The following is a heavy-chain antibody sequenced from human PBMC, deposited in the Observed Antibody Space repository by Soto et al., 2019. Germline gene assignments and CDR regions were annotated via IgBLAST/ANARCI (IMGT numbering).Heavy chain of an antibody. Sequence: GGSLRLSCAASGFTVSGNYMSWVRQAPGKGLEWVSLIYSGGSTYYADSVKGRFTISRDNSKNTLYLQMNSLRAEDTAVYYCARGPLRYFDWLPFDYWGQGTLVTVSS. CDR2: IYSGGST. CDR1: GFTVSGNY. J-gene: IGHJ4*02. V-gene: IGHV3-66*01. D-gene: IGHD3-9*01. CDR3: ARGPLRYFDWLPFDY.